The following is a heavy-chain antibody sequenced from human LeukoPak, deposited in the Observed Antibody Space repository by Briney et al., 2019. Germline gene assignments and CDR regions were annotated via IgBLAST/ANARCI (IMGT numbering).Heavy chain of an antibody. D-gene: IGHD5-18*01. CDR1: GYTFTGYY. CDR3: ARARSSYGYGDAFDI. V-gene: IGHV1-18*04. CDR2: ISAYNGNT. Sequence: ASVKVSCKASGYTFTGYYMHWVRQAPGQGLEWMGWISAYNGNTNYAQKLQGRVTMTTDTSTSTAYMELRSLRAEDTAVYYCARARSSYGYGDAFDIWGQGTMVTVSS. J-gene: IGHJ3*02.